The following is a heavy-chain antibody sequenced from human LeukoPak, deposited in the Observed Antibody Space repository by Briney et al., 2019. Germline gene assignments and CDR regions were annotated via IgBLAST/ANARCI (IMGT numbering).Heavy chain of an antibody. CDR2: ISAYNTNT. CDR1: GYRFTNYA. Sequence: GASVKVSCKASGYRFTNYAISWVRQAPGQGLEWMGWISAYNTNTNYAQNLQGRVTMTTDTSTSTAYMELRSLRSDDTAVYYCARVVVGESVVPIAGYFDYWGQGTLVIVSS. D-gene: IGHD2-2*01. V-gene: IGHV1-18*01. J-gene: IGHJ4*02. CDR3: ARVVVGESVVPIAGYFDY.